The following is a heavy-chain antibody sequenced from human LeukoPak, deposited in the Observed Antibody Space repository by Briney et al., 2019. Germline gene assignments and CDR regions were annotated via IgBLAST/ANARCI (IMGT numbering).Heavy chain of an antibody. CDR2: IKQDGSEK. CDR1: GFTFSSYW. J-gene: IGHJ4*02. CDR3: ARVEDFRDGYNIHSGIDY. D-gene: IGHD5-24*01. V-gene: IGHV3-7*01. Sequence: PGGSLRLSCAASGFTFSSYWMSWVRQAPGKGLEWVANIKQDGSEKYYVDSVKGRFTISRDNAKNSLYLQMNSLRAEDTAVYYCARVEDFRDGYNIHSGIDYWGQGTLVTVSS.